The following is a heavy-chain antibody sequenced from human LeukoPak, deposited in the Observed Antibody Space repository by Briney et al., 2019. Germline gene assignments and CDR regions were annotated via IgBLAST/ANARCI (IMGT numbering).Heavy chain of an antibody. CDR2: IYPRDGST. D-gene: IGHD5-24*01. CDR3: ARDLFSGDGYNSLYFDY. J-gene: IGHJ4*02. Sequence: ASVKVSCKASGYTFTSNYIHWVRQAPGQGLEWMGMIYPRDGSTSYAQKFQGRVTVTRDTSTSTVHMELSGLRSEDTAVYYCARDLFSGDGYNSLYFDYWGQGTLVTVSS. V-gene: IGHV1-46*01. CDR1: GYTFTSNY.